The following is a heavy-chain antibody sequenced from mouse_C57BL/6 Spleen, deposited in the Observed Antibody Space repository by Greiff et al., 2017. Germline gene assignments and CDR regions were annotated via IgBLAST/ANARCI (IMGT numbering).Heavy chain of an antibody. V-gene: IGHV14-4*01. CDR2: IDPENGDT. D-gene: IGHD1-1*01. CDR3: TTIGNYGYFDV. CDR1: GFNIKDDY. Sequence: VQLQQSGAELVRPGASVKLSCTASGFNIKDDYMHWVKQRPEQGLEWIGWIDPENGDTEYASKFQGKATITADTSSNTAYLQLSSLTSEDTAVYYCTTIGNYGYFDVWGTGTTVTVSS. J-gene: IGHJ1*03.